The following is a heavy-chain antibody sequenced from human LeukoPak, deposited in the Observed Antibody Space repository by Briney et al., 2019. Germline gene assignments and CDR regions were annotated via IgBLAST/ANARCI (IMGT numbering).Heavy chain of an antibody. Sequence: GASVKVSCKASGYTFTGYYMHWVRQAPGQGLEWMGWINPNSGGTNYAQKFQGRVTMTRDTSISMAYMELSRLRSDDTAVYYCARDKVTDSTGYYGPPGPGSSFDIWGQGTMVTVSS. D-gene: IGHD3-22*01. CDR2: INPNSGGT. CDR3: ARDKVTDSTGYYGPPGPGSSFDI. CDR1: GYTFTGYY. J-gene: IGHJ3*02. V-gene: IGHV1-2*02.